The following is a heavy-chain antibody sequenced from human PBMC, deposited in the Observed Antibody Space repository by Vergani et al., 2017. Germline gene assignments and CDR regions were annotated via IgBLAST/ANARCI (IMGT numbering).Heavy chain of an antibody. CDR2: ISYDGSNK. J-gene: IGHJ4*02. CDR3: ARGGGDIVVVPGY. D-gene: IGHD2-2*01. CDR1: GFTFSSYA. Sequence: QVQLVESGGGVVQPGRSLRLSCAASGFTFSSYAMHWVRQAPGKGLEWVAVISYDGSNKYYADSVKGRFTISRDNSKNPLYLQRNSLRAEDTAVYYCARGGGDIVVVPGYWGQGTLVTVSS. V-gene: IGHV3-30-3*01.